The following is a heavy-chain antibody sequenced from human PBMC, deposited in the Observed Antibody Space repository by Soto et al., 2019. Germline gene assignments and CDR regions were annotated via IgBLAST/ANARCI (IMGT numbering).Heavy chain of an antibody. CDR2: ISAYNGNT. CDR3: GRKDCSGGSCYEGYYYYGMDV. Sequence: QVQLVQSGAEVKKPGASVKVSCKASGYTFTSYGISWVRQAPGQGLEWMGWISAYNGNTNYAQKLQSRVTMTTDTSTSTAYMELRSLRSDDTAVYYCGRKDCSGGSCYEGYYYYGMDVWGQGTTVTVSS. D-gene: IGHD2-15*01. J-gene: IGHJ6*02. CDR1: GYTFTSYG. V-gene: IGHV1-18*01.